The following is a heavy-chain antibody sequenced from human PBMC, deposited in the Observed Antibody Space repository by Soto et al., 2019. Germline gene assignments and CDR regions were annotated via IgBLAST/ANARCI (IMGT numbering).Heavy chain of an antibody. CDR1: GGSISSSSYY. V-gene: IGHV4-61*01. D-gene: IGHD2-15*01. J-gene: IGHJ6*02. Sequence: PSETLSLTCTVSGGSISSSSYYWGWIRQPPGKGLEWIGYIYYSGSTNYNPSLKSRVTISVDTSKNQFSLKLSSVTAADTAVYYCARDGGVVVDYYGMDVWGQGTTVTVSS. CDR2: IYYSGST. CDR3: ARDGGVVVDYYGMDV.